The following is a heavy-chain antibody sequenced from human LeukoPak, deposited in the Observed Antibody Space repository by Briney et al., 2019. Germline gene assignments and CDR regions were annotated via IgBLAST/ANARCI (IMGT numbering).Heavy chain of an antibody. Sequence: GGSLRLSCAASGFTFSSYAMHWVRQAPGKGLEYVSAISSNGVSTYYANSVKGRFTISRDNSKNTLYLQMGSLRAEDMAVYYCARAIGFRLRYYYYYMDVWGKGTTVTVSS. V-gene: IGHV3-64*01. CDR2: ISSNGVST. J-gene: IGHJ6*03. D-gene: IGHD5-12*01. CDR1: GFTFSSYA. CDR3: ARAIGFRLRYYYYYMDV.